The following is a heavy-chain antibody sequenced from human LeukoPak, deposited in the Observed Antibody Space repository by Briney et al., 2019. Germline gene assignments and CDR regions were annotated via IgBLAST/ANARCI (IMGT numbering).Heavy chain of an antibody. CDR3: ARRRLGIVGATSLGY. D-gene: IGHD1-26*01. Sequence: SETLSLTCTASGGSISSSSYYWGWIRQPPGKGLEWIGSIYYSGSTYYNPSLKSRVTISVDTSKNQFSLKLSSVTAADTAVYYCARRRLGIVGATSLGYWGQGTLVTVSS. J-gene: IGHJ4*02. CDR2: IYYSGST. CDR1: GGSISSSSYY. V-gene: IGHV4-39*01.